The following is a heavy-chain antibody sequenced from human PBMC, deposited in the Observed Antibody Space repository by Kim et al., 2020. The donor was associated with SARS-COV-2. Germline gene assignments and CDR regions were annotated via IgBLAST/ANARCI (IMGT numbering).Heavy chain of an antibody. CDR2: GGT. V-gene: IGHV1-2*02. Sequence: GGTNYAQKFQGRVTMTRDTSISTAYMELSRLRSDDTAVYYCARVGSFMSAWGQGTLVTVSS. D-gene: IGHD3-16*01. CDR3: ARVGSFMSA. J-gene: IGHJ4*02.